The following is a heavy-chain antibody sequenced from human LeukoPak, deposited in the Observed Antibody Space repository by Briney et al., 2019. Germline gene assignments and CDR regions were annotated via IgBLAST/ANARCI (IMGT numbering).Heavy chain of an antibody. J-gene: IGHJ4*02. CDR2: INQDGSQK. CDR3: ARGPLGYDSSGYYFDY. D-gene: IGHD3-22*01. Sequence: PGGSLRLSCAASGFTFSIYWMSWVRQAPGKGLEWVANINQDGSQKYYVDSVKGRFTISRDNAKNSFFLQMSSLRAEDTAVYYCARGPLGYDSSGYYFDYWGQGTLVTVSS. CDR1: GFTFSIYW. V-gene: IGHV3-7*01.